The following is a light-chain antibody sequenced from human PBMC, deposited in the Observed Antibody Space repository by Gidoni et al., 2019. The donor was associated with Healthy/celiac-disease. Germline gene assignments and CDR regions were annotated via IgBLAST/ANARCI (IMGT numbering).Light chain of an antibody. CDR2: GAS. CDR1: QRVSSK. CDR3: QQYNNWPPIT. V-gene: IGKV3-15*01. J-gene: IGKJ5*01. Sequence: EIVLTQSPATLAVSPGDSATLSCRASQRVSSKLAWYQQKPDQAPRPLLYGASTRATGIPARFIGSGSGTEFTLTTSSLQSEEFAVDYCQQYNNWPPITFGQGTRLEIK.